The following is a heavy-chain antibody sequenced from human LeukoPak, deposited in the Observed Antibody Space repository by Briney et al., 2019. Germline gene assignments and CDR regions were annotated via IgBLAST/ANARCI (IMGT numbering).Heavy chain of an antibody. D-gene: IGHD2-2*01. CDR2: ISSSGRTI. V-gene: IGHV3-11*04. Sequence: GGSLRLSCAASGFTLSDYYMSWIRQAPGKGLEWISYISSSGRTIYYADSVKGRFTISRDNSKNTLYLQMSSLRAEDTAVYYCAKVVTGYCSTTSCPFDSWGQGTLVTVSS. J-gene: IGHJ4*02. CDR1: GFTLSDYY. CDR3: AKVVTGYCSTTSCPFDS.